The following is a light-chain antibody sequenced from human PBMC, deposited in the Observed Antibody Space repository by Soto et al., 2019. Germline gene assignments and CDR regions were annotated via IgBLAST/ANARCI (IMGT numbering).Light chain of an antibody. J-gene: IGLJ2*01. V-gene: IGLV2-14*03. CDR1: SSDVGGYNY. Sequence: QSALTQPASVSGSPGQSITISCTGTSSDVGGYNYVSWYQHHPGKPPKLMIYDVSNRPSGVSNHFSGSKSGNTASLTISGLQAEDEADYYCSSYTSSGTRIFGGGTKLTVL. CDR3: SSYTSSGTRI. CDR2: DVS.